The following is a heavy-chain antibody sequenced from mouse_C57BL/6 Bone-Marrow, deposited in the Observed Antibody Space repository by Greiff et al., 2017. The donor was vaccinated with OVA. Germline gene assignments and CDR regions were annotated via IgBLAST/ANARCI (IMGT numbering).Heavy chain of an antibody. J-gene: IGHJ3*01. D-gene: IGHD1-1*01. CDR1: GYSFTDYN. V-gene: IGHV1-39*01. CDR3: ARGYYGSSLFAY. Sequence: EVKLMESGPELVKPGASVKISCKASGYSFTDYNMNWVKQSNGKSLEWIGVINPNYGTTSYNQKFKGKATLTVDQSSSTAYMQLNSLTSEDSAVYYCARGYYGSSLFAYWGQGTLVTVSA. CDR2: INPNYGTT.